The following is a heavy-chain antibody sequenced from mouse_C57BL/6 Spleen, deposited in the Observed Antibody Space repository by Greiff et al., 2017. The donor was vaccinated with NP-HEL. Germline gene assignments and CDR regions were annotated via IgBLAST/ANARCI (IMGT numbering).Heavy chain of an antibody. Sequence: LKQSGASVKISCKASGYAFSSYWMNWVKQRPGKGLEWIGQIYPGDGDTNYNGKFKGKATLTADKSSSTAYMQLSSLTSEDSAVYFCARGGGYYGNYGYAMDYWGQGTSVTVSS. D-gene: IGHD2-1*01. V-gene: IGHV1-80*01. J-gene: IGHJ4*01. CDR3: ARGGGYYGNYGYAMDY. CDR1: GYAFSSYW. CDR2: IYPGDGDT.